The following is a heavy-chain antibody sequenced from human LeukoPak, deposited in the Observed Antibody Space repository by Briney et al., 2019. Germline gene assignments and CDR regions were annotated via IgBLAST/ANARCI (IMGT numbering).Heavy chain of an antibody. CDR1: GGSISSAGYY. Sequence: SETLSLTCTVSGGSISSAGYYWSWIRQHPGKGLEWIGYIYYSGSTYYNPSLKSRVIVSVDTSKNQFSLKLSSVTAADTAVYYCGRAQQGAAGGRYYYHGVDVWGQGTTVTVSS. CDR2: IYYSGST. CDR3: GRAQQGAAGGRYYYHGVDV. V-gene: IGHV4-31*03. J-gene: IGHJ6*02. D-gene: IGHD6-13*01.